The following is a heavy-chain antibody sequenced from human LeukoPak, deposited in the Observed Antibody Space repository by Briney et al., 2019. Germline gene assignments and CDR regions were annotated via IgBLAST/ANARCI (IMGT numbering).Heavy chain of an antibody. CDR1: GYSFTNYW. CDR2: INPGDSEI. V-gene: IGHV5-51*01. Sequence: GESLKISCKGSGYSFTNYWIGWVRQMPGKGLEWMGIINPGDSEIRYSPSFQGQVTMSADKSISTAYLQWSSPKASDTAIYYCARDKYCTSRSCYFDYWGQGTPVTVSS. CDR3: ARDKYCTSRSCYFDY. D-gene: IGHD2-2*01. J-gene: IGHJ4*02.